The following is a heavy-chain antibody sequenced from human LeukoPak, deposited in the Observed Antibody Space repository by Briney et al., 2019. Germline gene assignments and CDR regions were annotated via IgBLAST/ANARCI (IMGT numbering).Heavy chain of an antibody. CDR2: INSDGSST. CDR1: GFTFSSYW. D-gene: IGHD6-19*01. Sequence: PGGSLRLSCAASGFTFSSYWMHWVRQAPGKRLVWVSRINSDGSSTSYADSVKGRFTISRDNAKNTLYLQMNSLRAEDTAVYYCARDRSSGWDTDDAFDIWGQGTMVTVSS. J-gene: IGHJ3*02. V-gene: IGHV3-74*01. CDR3: ARDRSSGWDTDDAFDI.